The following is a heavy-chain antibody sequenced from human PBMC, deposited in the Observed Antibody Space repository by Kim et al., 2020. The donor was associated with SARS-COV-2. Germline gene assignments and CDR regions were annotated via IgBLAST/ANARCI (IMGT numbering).Heavy chain of an antibody. D-gene: IGHD3-9*01. Sequence: GESLKISCKGSGYSFTSYWNSWVRQMPGKGLEWMGRIDPSDSYTNYSPAFQGHVTISADKSISTAYLQWSSLKASDNAMYYCARHNGGYFDWLLRDGMDVWGQGTTVTVS. CDR3: ARHNGGYFDWLLRDGMDV. V-gene: IGHV5-10-1*01. CDR1: GYSFTSYW. CDR2: IDPSDSYT. J-gene: IGHJ6*01.